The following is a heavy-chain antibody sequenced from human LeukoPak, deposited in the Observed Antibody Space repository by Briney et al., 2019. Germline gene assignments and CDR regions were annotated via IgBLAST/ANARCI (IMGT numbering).Heavy chain of an antibody. Sequence: SETLSLTCTVSGGSISSYYWSWIRQPPGKGLEWIGYIYYSGSTNYNPSLKSRVTISVDTSKNQFSLKLSSVTAADTAVYYCARAISGSGGYYFDFWGQGTLVTVSS. V-gene: IGHV4-59*01. J-gene: IGHJ4*02. CDR2: IYYSGST. CDR3: ARAISGSGGYYFDF. CDR1: GGSISSYY. D-gene: IGHD6-19*01.